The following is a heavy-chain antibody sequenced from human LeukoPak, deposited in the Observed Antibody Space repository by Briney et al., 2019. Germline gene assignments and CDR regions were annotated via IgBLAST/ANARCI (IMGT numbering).Heavy chain of an antibody. CDR3: ASIHIANPTDY. V-gene: IGHV3-21*01. Sequence: GGSLRLSCAASGFTFSSYSMNWVRQAPGKGLEWFSSISSSSSYIYYADSVKGRFTISRDNAKNSLYLQMNSLRAEDTAVYYCASIHIANPTDYWGQGTLVTASS. CDR1: GFTFSSYS. J-gene: IGHJ4*02. D-gene: IGHD5-18*01. CDR2: ISSSSSYI.